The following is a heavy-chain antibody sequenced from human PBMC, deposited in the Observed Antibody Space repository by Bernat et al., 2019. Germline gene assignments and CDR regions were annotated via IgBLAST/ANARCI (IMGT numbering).Heavy chain of an antibody. D-gene: IGHD4-17*01. CDR2: INPNSGGT. V-gene: IGHV1-2*04. Sequence: QVQLVQSGAEVKKPGASVKVSCKASGYTFTGYYMHWVRQAPGQGLEWMGWINPNSGGTNYAQKFQGWVTMTRDTSISKAYMELSRLRSDDTAVYYCARVRDDYGDSDYYYGMDVWGQGTTVTVSS. CDR3: ARVRDDYGDSDYYYGMDV. J-gene: IGHJ6*02. CDR1: GYTFTGYY.